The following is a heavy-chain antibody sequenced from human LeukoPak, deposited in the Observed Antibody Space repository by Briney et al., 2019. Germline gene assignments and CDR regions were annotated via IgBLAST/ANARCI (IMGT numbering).Heavy chain of an antibody. V-gene: IGHV1-24*01. D-gene: IGHD2-2*01. J-gene: IGHJ6*02. CDR1: GYTLTELS. CDR3: ATAGRVPAAYHYYYGMDV. Sequence: ASVKVSCKVSGYTLTELSMHWVRQAPGKGLAWVGGFDPGEGETIYAQMFQGRGTMTEDTSTDTAYMELSSLRSEDTAVYYCATAGRVPAAYHYYYGMDVWGQGSTVTVSS. CDR2: FDPGEGET.